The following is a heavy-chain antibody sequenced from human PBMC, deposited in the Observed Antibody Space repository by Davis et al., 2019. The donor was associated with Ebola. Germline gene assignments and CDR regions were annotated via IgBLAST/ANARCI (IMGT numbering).Heavy chain of an antibody. J-gene: IGHJ6*02. V-gene: IGHV1-69*04. CDR2: IIPIFGIA. CDR1: VGTFSSYA. Sequence: AASDTVSCMASVGTFSSYAIRWLRPAPRQGLAWMGRIIPIFGIAKYAQKFQDRVTINADKSTGTAYMELSSLRSEETAVYYCARDGATVITGYYYGMDVWGQGTTVTVSS. D-gene: IGHD4-17*01. CDR3: ARDGATVITGYYYGMDV.